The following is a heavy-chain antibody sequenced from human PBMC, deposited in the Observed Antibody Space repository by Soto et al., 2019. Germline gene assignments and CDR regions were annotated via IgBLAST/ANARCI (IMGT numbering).Heavy chain of an antibody. J-gene: IGHJ4*02. Sequence: GGSLRLSCAASGFTFSSYGMHWVRQAPGKGLQWVAVISYDGSNKYYADSVKGRFTISRDNSKNTLYLQMNSLRAEDTAVYYCAKDRAEYGGYVADYWGQGTLVTVSS. D-gene: IGHD5-12*01. CDR3: AKDRAEYGGYVADY. CDR1: GFTFSSYG. CDR2: ISYDGSNK. V-gene: IGHV3-30*18.